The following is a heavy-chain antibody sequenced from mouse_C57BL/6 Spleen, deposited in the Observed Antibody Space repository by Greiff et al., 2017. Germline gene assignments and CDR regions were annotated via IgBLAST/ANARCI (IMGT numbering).Heavy chain of an antibody. CDR1: GYAFTNYL. CDR2: INPGSGGT. CDR3: ARGGGYFDV. V-gene: IGHV1-54*01. Sequence: QVQLKQSGAELVRPGTSVKVSCKASGYAFTNYLIEWVKQRPGQGLEWIGVINPGSGGTNYNEKFKGKATLTADKSSSTAYMQLSSLTSEDSAVYFCARGGGYFDVWGTGTTVTVSS. J-gene: IGHJ1*03.